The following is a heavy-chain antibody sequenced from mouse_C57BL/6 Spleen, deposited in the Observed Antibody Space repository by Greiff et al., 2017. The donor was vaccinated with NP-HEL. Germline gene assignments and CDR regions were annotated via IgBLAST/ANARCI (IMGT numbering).Heavy chain of an antibody. V-gene: IGHV1-80*01. CDR1: GYAFSSYW. Sequence: QVQLKESGAELVKPGASVKISCKASGYAFSSYWMNWVKQRPGTGLEWIGQIYPGDGDTNYNGKFKGKATLTADKSSSTAYMQLSSLTSEDSAVYFCARGGALYAMDYWGQGTSVTVSS. CDR3: ARGGALYAMDY. J-gene: IGHJ4*01. CDR2: IYPGDGDT.